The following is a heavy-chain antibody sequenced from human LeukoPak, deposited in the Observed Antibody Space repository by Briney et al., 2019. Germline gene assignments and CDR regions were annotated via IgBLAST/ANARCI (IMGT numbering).Heavy chain of an antibody. CDR2: IKEDGGEI. CDR3: ARDRGGRSGLDE. Sequence: PGGSLRLSCAASGITFSRSWMSWVRQAPGKGLEWVAFIKEDGGEIFYVDSVKGRFTISRDNAENFLYLQMNSLRAEDTAVYYCARDRGGRSGLDEWGQGTLVIVSS. V-gene: IGHV3-7*04. D-gene: IGHD2-15*01. J-gene: IGHJ4*02. CDR1: GITFSRSW.